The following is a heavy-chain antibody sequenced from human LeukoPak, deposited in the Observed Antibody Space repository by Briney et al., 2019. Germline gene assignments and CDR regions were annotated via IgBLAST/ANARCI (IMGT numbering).Heavy chain of an antibody. J-gene: IGHJ4*02. V-gene: IGHV3-7*01. CDR3: AKAPWSGYDQADYFDY. CDR2: IKQDGSEK. CDR1: GFTFSSYW. D-gene: IGHD5-12*01. Sequence: GGSLRLSCAASGFTFSSYWMSWVRQAPGKGLEWVANIKQDGSEKYYVDSVKGRFTISRDNAKNSLYLQMNSLRAEDTAVYYCAKAPWSGYDQADYFDYWGQGALVTVSS.